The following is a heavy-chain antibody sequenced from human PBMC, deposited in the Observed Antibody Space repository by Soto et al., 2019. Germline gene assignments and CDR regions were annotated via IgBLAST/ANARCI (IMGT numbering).Heavy chain of an antibody. CDR3: AKGLVGATTPVGAFEI. CDR1: GFTLSSYA. J-gene: IGHJ3*02. D-gene: IGHD1-26*01. CDR2: ISGSGGST. V-gene: IGHV3-23*01. Sequence: GASLRPPSAASGFTLSSYAMSGVRQAPGKGLEWVSAISGSGGSTYYADSVKGRFTISRDNSKNTLYLQMNSLRAEDTAVYYCAKGLVGATTPVGAFEIWGQGTTVTVAS.